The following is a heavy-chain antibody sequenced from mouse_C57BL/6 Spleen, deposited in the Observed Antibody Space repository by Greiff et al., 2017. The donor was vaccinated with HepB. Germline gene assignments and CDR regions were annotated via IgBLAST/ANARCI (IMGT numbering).Heavy chain of an antibody. Sequence: VHVKQSGAELVRPGASVKLSCTASGFNIQDAYMHWVKQRPEQGLEWIGWIDPENGDTESASKVQGKATITAETYSNTAYLQLSSLPSEDTAVYYCTPYYVSSYSGTWCAYWGQVTLVTVSA. D-gene: IGHD1-1*01. J-gene: IGHJ3*01. CDR1: GFNIQDAY. CDR2: IDPENGDT. CDR3: TPYYVSSYSGTWCAY. V-gene: IGHV14-4*01.